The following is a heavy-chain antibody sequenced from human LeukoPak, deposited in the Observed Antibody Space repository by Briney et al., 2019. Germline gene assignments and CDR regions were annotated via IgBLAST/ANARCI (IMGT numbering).Heavy chain of an antibody. CDR2: ISAYNGNT. CDR3: ARPLGYCSSTSCSHRWFDP. Sequence: ASVKVSCKTSGYTFTNYGINWVRQAPGQGLEWMGWISAYNGNTNYAQKLQGRVTMTTDTSTSTAYMELRSLRSDDTAVYYCARPLGYCSSTSCSHRWFDPWGQGTLVTVSS. V-gene: IGHV1-18*01. D-gene: IGHD2-2*01. CDR1: GYTFTNYG. J-gene: IGHJ5*02.